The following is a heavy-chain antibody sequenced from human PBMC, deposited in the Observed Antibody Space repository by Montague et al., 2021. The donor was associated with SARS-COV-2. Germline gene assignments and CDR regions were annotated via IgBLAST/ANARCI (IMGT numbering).Heavy chain of an antibody. D-gene: IGHD1-26*01. CDR3: ARIWGATRGDAFDI. Sequence: PALVTPTQTVTLTCTFSGFSLSTSGICVSWIRQPPGKALEWLALXDWXDYKYYSTSLKTRLTISKDTSKNQVVLTMTNMDPVDTATYYCARIWGATRGDAFDIWGQGTMVTVSS. CDR2: XDWXDYK. J-gene: IGHJ3*02. V-gene: IGHV2-70*01. CDR1: GFSLSTSGIC.